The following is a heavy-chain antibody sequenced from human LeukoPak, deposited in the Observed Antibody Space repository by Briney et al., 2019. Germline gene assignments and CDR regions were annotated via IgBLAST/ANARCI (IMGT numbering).Heavy chain of an antibody. CDR3: ARGSSTSSYTNYYMDV. CDR1: GGTFSNYA. Sequence: GASVKVSCKASGGTFSNYAISWVRQAPGQGLEWMGGVIPVFGTANYAQKFQGRVTMTRDMSTSTVYMELSSLRSEDTAVYYCARGSSTSSYTNYYMDVWGKGTTVTVSS. CDR2: VIPVFGTA. D-gene: IGHD2-2*01. V-gene: IGHV1-69*05. J-gene: IGHJ6*03.